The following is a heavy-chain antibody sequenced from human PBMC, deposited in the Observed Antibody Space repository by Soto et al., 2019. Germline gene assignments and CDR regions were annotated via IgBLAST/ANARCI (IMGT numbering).Heavy chain of an antibody. CDR2: ISEDGGNK. D-gene: IGHD4-4*01. Sequence: GGSLRLSCTASGLTFTSYAIHWVRQAPGKGLEWVSVISEDGGNKYFAESVRGRFLISRDNSKNTVYLQMNSLRPEDTAVYFCARRLTTTVSALGYWGQGTLVSVSS. CDR1: GLTFTSYA. V-gene: IGHV3-30-3*01. CDR3: ARRLTTTVSALGY. J-gene: IGHJ4*02.